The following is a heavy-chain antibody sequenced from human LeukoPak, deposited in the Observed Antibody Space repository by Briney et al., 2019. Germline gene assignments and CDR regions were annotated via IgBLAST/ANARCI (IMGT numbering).Heavy chain of an antibody. D-gene: IGHD4-17*01. V-gene: IGHV3-21*01. CDR2: ISSSSSHI. CDR3: ARDHGAYYGDYVGTYYYYGMDV. CDR1: GFTFSSYS. J-gene: IGHJ6*02. Sequence: PGGSLRLSCAASGFTFSSYSMNWVRQAPGKGLEWVSSISSSSSHIYYADSVKGRFTISRDNAKNSLYLQMNSLRAEDTAVYYCARDHGAYYGDYVGTYYYYGMDVWGQGTTVTVSS.